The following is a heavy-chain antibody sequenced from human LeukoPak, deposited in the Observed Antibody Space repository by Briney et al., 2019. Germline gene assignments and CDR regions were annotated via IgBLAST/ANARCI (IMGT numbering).Heavy chain of an antibody. CDR1: GFTFGSHS. V-gene: IGHV3-21*01. CDR2: ISSSGSDV. D-gene: IGHD3-22*01. CDR3: ARDSDHDSSGYYYDY. J-gene: IGHJ4*02. Sequence: GGSLRLSCAASGFTFGSHSMNWVRQAPGKGLEWVSSISSSGSDVYYAESMKGRFTISRDNTKSSLYLEMNSPRAEDTAVYYCARDSDHDSSGYYYDYWGQGTLVTVSS.